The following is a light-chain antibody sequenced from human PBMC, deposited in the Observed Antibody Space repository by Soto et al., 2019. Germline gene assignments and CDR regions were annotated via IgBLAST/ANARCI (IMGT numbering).Light chain of an antibody. V-gene: IGLV1-40*01. Sequence: VVTQPPSVSGAPGQRVTISCTGSSSNIGAGYDVHWYQQLPGTAPKLLIYGNSNRPSGVPDRFSGSKSGTSASLAITGLQAEDEADYYCQSYDSSLSGSIFGGGTQLTVL. CDR1: SSNIGAGYD. CDR3: QSYDSSLSGSI. CDR2: GNS. J-gene: IGLJ2*01.